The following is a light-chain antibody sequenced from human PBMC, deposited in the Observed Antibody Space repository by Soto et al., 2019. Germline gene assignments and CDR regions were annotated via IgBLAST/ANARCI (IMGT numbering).Light chain of an antibody. CDR1: QGISNY. CDR2: AAS. Sequence: DIQMTQSPSSLSASVGDRVTITCRVSQGISNYLAWYQQKPGKVPKLLIYAASTLQSGVPSRFSGSGSGTDFTLTISSLQPEDVATYYCQKYNSALQITFGQGTRLEIK. J-gene: IGKJ5*01. V-gene: IGKV1-27*01. CDR3: QKYNSALQIT.